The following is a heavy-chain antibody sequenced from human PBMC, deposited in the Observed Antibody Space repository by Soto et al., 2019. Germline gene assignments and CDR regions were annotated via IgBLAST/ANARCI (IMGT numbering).Heavy chain of an antibody. CDR3: ARGRKTCSGGSCLLRRYNWFDP. CDR2: INHSGST. CDR1: GGSISSGGYY. J-gene: IGHJ5*02. Sequence: SETLSLTCTVSGGSISSGGYYWSWIRQHPGKGLEWIGEINHSGSTNYNPSLKSRVTISVDTSKNQFSLKLSSVTAADTAVYYCARGRKTCSGGSCLLRRYNWFDPWGQGTLVTVS. V-gene: IGHV4-31*03. D-gene: IGHD2-15*01.